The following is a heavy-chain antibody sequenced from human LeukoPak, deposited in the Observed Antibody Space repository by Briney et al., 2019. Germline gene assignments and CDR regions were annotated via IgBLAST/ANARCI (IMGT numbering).Heavy chain of an antibody. CDR3: ARDSLPNDYRISGWFDP. D-gene: IGHD4-11*01. Sequence: ASVKVSCKASGYTFTRYAMHWVRQAPGQRLEWMGWINAGNGNTKYSQEFQGRVTITRDTSASTAYMELSSLRSEDMAVYYCARDSLPNDYRISGWFDPWGQGTLVTVSS. CDR2: INAGNGNT. CDR1: GYTFTRYA. J-gene: IGHJ5*02. V-gene: IGHV1-3*03.